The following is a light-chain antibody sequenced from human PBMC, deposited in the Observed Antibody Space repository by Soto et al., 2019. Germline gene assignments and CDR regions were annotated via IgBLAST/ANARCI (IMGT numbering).Light chain of an antibody. CDR3: QHYKNYTWT. V-gene: IGKV1-8*01. CDR1: QDVGRY. CDR2: GAS. J-gene: IGKJ1*01. Sequence: AIRLTQSPSSLSASAGDRVPIACRASQDVGRYLAWYQQKPGQAPKLLIYGASTLQSGVPSRFSGGGSGTDFTLTISCLQSEDFATYYCQHYKNYTWTFGQGTKVEIK.